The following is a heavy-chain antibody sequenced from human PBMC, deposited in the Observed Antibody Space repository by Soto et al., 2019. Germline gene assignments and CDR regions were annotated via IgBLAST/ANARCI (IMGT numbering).Heavy chain of an antibody. Sequence: SETLSLTCTVSGGSISSYYWSWIRQPPGKGLEWIGYIYYSGSTNYNPSLKSRVTISVDTSKNQFSLKLSSVTAADTAVYYCARVDYDILTGYSQIIDYWGQGTLVTVS. CDR2: IYYSGST. D-gene: IGHD3-9*01. J-gene: IGHJ4*02. CDR1: GGSISSYY. V-gene: IGHV4-59*01. CDR3: ARVDYDILTGYSQIIDY.